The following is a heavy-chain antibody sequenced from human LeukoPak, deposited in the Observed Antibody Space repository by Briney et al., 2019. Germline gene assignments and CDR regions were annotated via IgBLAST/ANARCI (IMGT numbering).Heavy chain of an antibody. V-gene: IGHV3-30*04. J-gene: IGHJ4*02. D-gene: IGHD3-10*01. CDR2: ISYDGSNK. Sequence: GGSLRLSCAASGFTFSSFAMHWVRQAPGKGLEWVAVISYDGSNKYYVDSVKGRFTISRDNSKNTLYLQMNSLRAEDTAVFYCARDRASGSPAGFDYWGQGTLVTVSS. CDR3: ARDRASGSPAGFDY. CDR1: GFTFSSFA.